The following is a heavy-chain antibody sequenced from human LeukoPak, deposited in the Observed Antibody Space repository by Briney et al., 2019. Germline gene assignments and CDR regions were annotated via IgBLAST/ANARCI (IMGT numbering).Heavy chain of an antibody. CDR3: ARAIGSVATIADY. CDR2: ISYDGSNK. Sequence: GGSLRLSCAASRFTFSSYAMHWVRQAPGKGLEWLAVISYDGSNKYYADSVKGRFTISRDNSKNTLYLQMNSLRPEDTAVYYCARAIGSVATIADYWGQGTLVTVSS. J-gene: IGHJ4*02. V-gene: IGHV3-30-3*01. CDR1: RFTFSSYA. D-gene: IGHD5-12*01.